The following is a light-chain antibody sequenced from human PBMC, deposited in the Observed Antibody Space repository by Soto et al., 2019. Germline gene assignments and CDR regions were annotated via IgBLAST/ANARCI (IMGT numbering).Light chain of an antibody. Sequence: QSVLTQPASVSGSPGQSIAISCTGSSGDGGGYDYVSWYQQHPDKAPKLMIYEVTKRPSWVSNRFSGSKSGNTASLTISGLQPEDEADYYCSSHTSGSTRAFGSGTKVTVL. CDR3: SSHTSGSTRA. J-gene: IGLJ1*01. CDR2: EVT. V-gene: IGLV2-14*01. CDR1: SGDGGGYDY.